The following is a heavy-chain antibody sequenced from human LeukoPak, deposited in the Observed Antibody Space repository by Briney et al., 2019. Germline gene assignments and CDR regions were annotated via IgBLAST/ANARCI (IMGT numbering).Heavy chain of an antibody. D-gene: IGHD3-22*01. CDR1: GGSISSYY. Sequence: PSETLSLTCTVSGGSISSYYWSWIRQPPGKGLEWIGYIYYSGSTDYNPSLKSRVTISVETSKNQFSLKLSSVTAADTAVYYCARAYYYDSSGYAGYYYYYYMDVWGKGTTVTVSS. CDR2: IYYSGST. J-gene: IGHJ6*03. V-gene: IGHV4-59*12. CDR3: ARAYYYDSSGYAGYYYYYYMDV.